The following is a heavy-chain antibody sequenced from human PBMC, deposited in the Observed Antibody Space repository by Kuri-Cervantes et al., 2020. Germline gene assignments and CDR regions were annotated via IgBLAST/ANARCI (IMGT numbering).Heavy chain of an antibody. CDR1: GGSISSYY. J-gene: IGHJ4*02. V-gene: IGHV4-59*01. D-gene: IGHD2-15*01. CDR3: ARAPLSIFDY. CDR2: IYYSGST. Sequence: ESLKISCTVSGGSISSYYWSWIRQLPGKGLEWIGYIYYSGSTNYNPSLKSRVTISVDTSKNQFSLKLSSVTAADTAVYYCARAPLSIFDYWGQGTLVTVSS.